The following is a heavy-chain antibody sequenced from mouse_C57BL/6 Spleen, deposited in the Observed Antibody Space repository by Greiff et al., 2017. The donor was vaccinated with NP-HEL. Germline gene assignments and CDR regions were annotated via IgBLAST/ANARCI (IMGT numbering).Heavy chain of an antibody. CDR2: ISSGGSYT. CDR3: ARHDDEGFAY. D-gene: IGHD2-3*01. V-gene: IGHV5-6*01. J-gene: IGHJ3*01. CDR1: GFTFSSYG. Sequence: EVKVVESGGDLVKPGGSLKLSCAASGFTFSSYGMSWVRQTPDKRLEWVATISSGGSYTYYPDSVKGRFTISRDNAKNTLYLQMSSLKSEDTAMYYCARHDDEGFAYWGQGTLVTVSA.